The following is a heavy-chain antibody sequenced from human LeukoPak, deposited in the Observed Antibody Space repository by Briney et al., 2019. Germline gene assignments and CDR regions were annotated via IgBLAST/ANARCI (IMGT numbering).Heavy chain of an antibody. CDR2: MNPNSGNT. CDR1: GYTFTSYD. D-gene: IGHD2-2*01. Sequence: ASVKVSCKASGYTFTSYDINWVRQATGQGLEWMGWMNPNSGNTGYAEKFQGRVTITRNTSISTAYMELSSLRSEDTAVYYCARDQYQLLTGAFDYWGQGTLVTVSS. CDR3: ARDQYQLLTGAFDY. V-gene: IGHV1-8*03. J-gene: IGHJ4*02.